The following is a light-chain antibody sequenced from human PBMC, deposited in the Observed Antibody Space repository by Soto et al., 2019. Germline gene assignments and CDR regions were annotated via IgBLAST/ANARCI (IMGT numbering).Light chain of an antibody. CDR1: SRDVGAYNY. V-gene: IGLV2-8*01. Sequence: QSVLTQPPSASGSPGQSVTISCTGTSRDVGAYNYVSWYQQHPGEAPKLMIFEVTKRPSGVPDRFSGSKSGNTASLTVSGLQAEDEADYYCSSYAGNNNLVFGGGTKLTVL. J-gene: IGLJ3*02. CDR3: SSYAGNNNLV. CDR2: EVT.